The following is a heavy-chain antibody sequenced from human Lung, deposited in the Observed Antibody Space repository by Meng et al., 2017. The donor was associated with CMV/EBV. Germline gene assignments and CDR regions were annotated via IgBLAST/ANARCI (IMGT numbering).Heavy chain of an antibody. D-gene: IGHD3-9*01. CDR1: GFTFSSYE. J-gene: IGHJ4*02. CDR3: ARTRFFDWLLYPFDY. V-gene: IGHV3-48*03. Sequence: GGSLRLSCAASGFTFSSYEMNWVRQAPGKGLEWVSYISSSGSTIYYADSVKGRFTISRDNAKNSLYLQMNSLRAEDTAVYYCARTRFFDWLLYPFDYWGQGXLVTFSS. CDR2: ISSSGSTI.